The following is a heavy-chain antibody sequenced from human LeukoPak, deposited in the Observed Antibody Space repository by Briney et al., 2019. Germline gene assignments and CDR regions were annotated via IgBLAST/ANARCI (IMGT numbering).Heavy chain of an antibody. CDR2: ISGSGNST. D-gene: IGHD4-23*01. CDR3: ARNDDYGGNGYFDY. V-gene: IGHV3-23*01. CDR1: GFTFSSYE. Sequence: PGGSLRLSCAASGFTFSSYEMNWVRQAPGKGLEWVSVISGSGNSTYYADSVKGRFTVSRDNSKNTLYLQMNSLRAEDTALYYCARNDDYGGNGYFDYWGQGTLVTGSS. J-gene: IGHJ4*02.